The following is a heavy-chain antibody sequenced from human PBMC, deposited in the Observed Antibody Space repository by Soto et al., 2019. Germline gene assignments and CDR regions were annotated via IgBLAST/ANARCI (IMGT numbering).Heavy chain of an antibody. V-gene: IGHV3-33*08. CDR2: IWYDGSNK. CDR3: ARDLYYDSSGYYTRYVDY. D-gene: IGHD3-22*01. J-gene: IGHJ4*02. CDR1: GFTFSSYG. Sequence: PGGSLRLSCTASGFTFSSYGIHWVRQAPGKGLEWVGIIWYDGSNKYYADSVKGRFTISRDNAKNSLYLQMNSLRAEDTAVYYCARDLYYDSSGYYTRYVDYWGQGTLVTVSS.